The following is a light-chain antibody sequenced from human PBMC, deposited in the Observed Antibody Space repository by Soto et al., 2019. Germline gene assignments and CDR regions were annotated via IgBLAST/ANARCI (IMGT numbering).Light chain of an antibody. J-gene: IGKJ1*01. CDR3: QQYDTYPWT. V-gene: IGKV1-5*01. CDR1: QSFSSW. Sequence: DIPMTQSPSTLSASVGDRVTITCRASQSFSSWLAWYQQKPGKAPKLLIYDVSTLQTGVPSRFSGGGSGTEFTLTSSSLLPDDFATYYCQQYDTYPWTFGQVTKVVIK. CDR2: DVS.